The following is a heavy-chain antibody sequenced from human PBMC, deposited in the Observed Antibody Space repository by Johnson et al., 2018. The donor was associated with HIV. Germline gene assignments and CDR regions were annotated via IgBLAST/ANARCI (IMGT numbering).Heavy chain of an antibody. Sequence: VQLVESGGGLIQPGGSLRLSCAASGFTVSSNYMSWVRQAPGKGLEWVSVIYSGGSTYYADSVKGRFTISRDNSKGTLYLHMNSLRAEDTAVYYCARDRPPGATLSDAFDIWGQGTMVTVS. CDR1: GFTVSSNY. CDR3: ARDRPPGATLSDAFDI. CDR2: IYSGGST. J-gene: IGHJ3*02. V-gene: IGHV3-53*01. D-gene: IGHD1-26*01.